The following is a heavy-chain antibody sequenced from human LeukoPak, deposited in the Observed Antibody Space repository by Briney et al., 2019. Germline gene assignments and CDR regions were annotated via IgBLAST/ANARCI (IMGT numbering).Heavy chain of an antibody. J-gene: IGHJ4*02. CDR2: LTVGGSST. V-gene: IGHV3-23*01. CDR3: AKDDGVYTGYANFDY. CDR1: GLTFSSNA. Sequence: PGRSLTPSCAASGLTFSSNAMSWVSQEPGDGLEWDSALTVGGSSTYYAHPAKGPFSITRNNSKNTLYLQMNSLSPEDTAVYYCAKDDGVYTGYANFDYWGQGTLVTVPS. D-gene: IGHD5-12*01.